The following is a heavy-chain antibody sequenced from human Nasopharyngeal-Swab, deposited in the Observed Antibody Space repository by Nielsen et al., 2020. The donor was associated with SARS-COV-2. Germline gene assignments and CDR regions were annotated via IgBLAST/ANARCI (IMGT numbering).Heavy chain of an antibody. CDR1: GFTFSNYA. CDR3: ATPGTRCRGDSRDMWVFDY. J-gene: IGHJ4*02. D-gene: IGHD2-21*02. CDR2: ITSSGDRT. Sequence: GESLKISCAASGFTFSNYAMSWVRQAPGKGLEWVSSITSSGDRTSNADSAKGRFTISRDNSKNTLYLQMSSLRVEDTAIYYCATPGTRCRGDSRDMWVFDYWGQGTQVTVSS. V-gene: IGHV3-23*01.